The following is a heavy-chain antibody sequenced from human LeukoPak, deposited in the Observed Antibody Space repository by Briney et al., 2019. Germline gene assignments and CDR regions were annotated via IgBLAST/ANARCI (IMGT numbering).Heavy chain of an antibody. D-gene: IGHD3-10*01. Sequence: SVKVSCKASGGTFSSYAISWVRQAPGQGLEWMGGIIPIFGTANYAQKFQGRVTITADESTSTAYMELSSLRSEDTAVYYCASSLGTEWFGELLPYYFDYWGQGTLVTVSS. CDR2: IIPIFGTA. V-gene: IGHV1-69*13. CDR1: GGTFSSYA. J-gene: IGHJ4*02. CDR3: ASSLGTEWFGELLPYYFDY.